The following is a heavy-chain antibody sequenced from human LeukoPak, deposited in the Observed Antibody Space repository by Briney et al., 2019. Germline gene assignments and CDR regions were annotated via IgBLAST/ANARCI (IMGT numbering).Heavy chain of an antibody. D-gene: IGHD6-13*01. V-gene: IGHV4-34*09. CDR3: ARDRFYSSSWTGFDY. CDR1: GGSFSGYY. Sequence: SETLSLTCAVYGGSFSGYYWSWIRQPPGKGLEWIGEINHSGSTNYNPSLKSRVTISVDTSKNQFSLKLSSVTAADTAVYYCARDRFYSSSWTGFDYWGQGTLVTVSS. J-gene: IGHJ4*02. CDR2: INHSGST.